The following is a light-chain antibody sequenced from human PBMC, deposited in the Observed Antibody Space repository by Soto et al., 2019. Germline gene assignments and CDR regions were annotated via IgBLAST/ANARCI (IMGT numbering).Light chain of an antibody. J-gene: IGKJ1*01. CDR1: QSVSSY. V-gene: IGKV3-11*01. CDR3: QQRSNWPPWT. Sequence: IVLTQSPATLSLSPGERATLSCRASQSVSSYLAWYQQKPGQAPRLLIYDASNRATGIPARFSGSGSGTDFTLNISSLAPEDFAVYYCQQRSNWPPWTFGQGTKVEIK. CDR2: DAS.